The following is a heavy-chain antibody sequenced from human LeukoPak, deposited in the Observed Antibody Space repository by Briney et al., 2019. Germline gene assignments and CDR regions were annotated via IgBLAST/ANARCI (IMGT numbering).Heavy chain of an antibody. CDR3: AGVASIWGAFDI. J-gene: IGHJ3*02. Sequence: GGSLRLSCAASGFTFSSYSMNWVRQAPGKGLEWVSYISSSSSTIYYADSVKGRFTISRDNAKNSLYLQMNSLRAEDTAVYYCAGVASIWGAFDIWGQGTMVTVSS. CDR2: ISSSSSTI. V-gene: IGHV3-48*04. CDR1: GFTFSSYS. D-gene: IGHD3-16*01.